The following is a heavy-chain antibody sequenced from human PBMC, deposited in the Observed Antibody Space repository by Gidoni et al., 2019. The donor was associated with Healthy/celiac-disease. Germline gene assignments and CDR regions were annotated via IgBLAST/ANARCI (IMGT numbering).Heavy chain of an antibody. J-gene: IGHJ4*02. D-gene: IGHD3-16*02. V-gene: IGHV3-48*03. Sequence: VQLVESGGDLVQPGGSLRLSCAASGCTFTPYDMNWVRQAPGKGLEWVSSIGSSGDYIHYADSVKGRFTTSRDNAKNSLYLQMNSLRVEDTAVYYCASAPYYDYVWGTYLPGYWGQGTLVTVSS. CDR1: GCTFTPYD. CDR3: ASAPYYDYVWGTYLPGY. CDR2: IGSSGDYI.